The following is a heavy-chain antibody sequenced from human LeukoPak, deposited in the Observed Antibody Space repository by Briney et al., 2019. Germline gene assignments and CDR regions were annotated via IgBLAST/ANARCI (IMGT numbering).Heavy chain of an antibody. Sequence: SETLSLTCTVSVGSISSTFWSWIRQPPGKVLERNGEINHSGSTNYNPSLKSRVTISVDTSKNQFSLKLSSVTAADTAVYYCARARGPSIAARRVGAFDIWGQGTMVTVSS. CDR2: INHSGST. CDR3: ARARGPSIAARRVGAFDI. J-gene: IGHJ3*02. V-gene: IGHV4-34*01. D-gene: IGHD6-6*01. CDR1: VGSISSTF.